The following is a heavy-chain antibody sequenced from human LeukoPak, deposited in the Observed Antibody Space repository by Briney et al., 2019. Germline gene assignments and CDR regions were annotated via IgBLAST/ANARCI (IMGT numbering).Heavy chain of an antibody. D-gene: IGHD1-14*01. J-gene: IGHJ4*02. CDR1: GYTFTCYY. Sequence: GASVTVSSKASGYTFTCYYMHWVGQAPGQGLEWMGWINPNSGGTNYAQKFQGRVTMTRDTSISTAYMELSRLRSDDTAVYYCALLHTGRFDYSGQGTLVTVSS. CDR2: INPNSGGT. CDR3: ALLHTGRFDY. V-gene: IGHV1-2*02.